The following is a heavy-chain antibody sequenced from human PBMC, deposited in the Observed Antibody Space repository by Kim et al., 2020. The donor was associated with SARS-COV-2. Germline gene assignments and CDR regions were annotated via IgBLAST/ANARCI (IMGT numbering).Heavy chain of an antibody. V-gene: IGHV3-23*01. CDR2: IDISGDRT. D-gene: IGHD3-22*01. Sequence: GGSLRLSCAASGSTFSSDAMTWVRQAPGKGLQWVSTIDISGDRTFYADSVKGRFTTSRDNSNNRLYLQMNSLRAEDTAVYYCAKHYYDSGGDETGAFETWSQGTTVTVSS. CDR1: GSTFSSDA. CDR3: AKHYYDSGGDETGAFET. J-gene: IGHJ3*02.